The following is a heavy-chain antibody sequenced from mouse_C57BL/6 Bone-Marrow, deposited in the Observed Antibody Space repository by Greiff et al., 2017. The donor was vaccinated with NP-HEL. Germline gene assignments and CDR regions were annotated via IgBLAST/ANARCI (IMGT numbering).Heavy chain of an antibody. CDR2: ISRGSSTI. CDR1: GFTFSDYG. CDR3: ALITAVVAS. D-gene: IGHD1-1*01. J-gene: IGHJ2*01. V-gene: IGHV5-17*01. Sequence: EVKLVESGGGLVKPGGSLKLSCAASGFTFSDYGMHWVRQAPEKGLEWVAYISRGSSTIYYAETVKGRFTISRDNAKNTLFLQMTSLRTEETAMYYCALITAVVASRGQGTTLTVSS.